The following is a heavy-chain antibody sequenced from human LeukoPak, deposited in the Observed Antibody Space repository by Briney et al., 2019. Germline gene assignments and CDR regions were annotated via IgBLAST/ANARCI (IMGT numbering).Heavy chain of an antibody. CDR1: GFTFDDYA. J-gene: IGHJ5*02. CDR3: AKGGNWGNLRIGGDWFDP. D-gene: IGHD7-27*01. Sequence: GGSLRLSCAASGFTFDDYAMHWVRPAPGKGLEWVSGISWNSGSIGYADSVKGRFTISRSNAKNSLYPQMNRLRAQEMAVYYCAKGGNWGNLRIGGDWFDPWGQGTLVTVSS. V-gene: IGHV3-9*03. CDR2: ISWNSGSI.